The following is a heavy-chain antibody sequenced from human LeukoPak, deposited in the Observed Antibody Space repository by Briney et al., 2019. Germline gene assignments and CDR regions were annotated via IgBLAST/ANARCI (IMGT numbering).Heavy chain of an antibody. CDR1: GFTFDDYG. CDR3: ARGLKYCSSTSCYRYYYYYYYMDV. J-gene: IGHJ6*03. V-gene: IGHV4-34*01. D-gene: IGHD2-2*02. CDR2: INHSGST. Sequence: GSLRLSCASSGFTFDDYGMSWVRQAPGKGLEWIGEINHSGSTNYNPSLKSRVTISVDTSKNQFSLKLSSVTAADTAVYYCARGLKYCSSTSCYRYYYYYYYMDVWGKGTTVTVSS.